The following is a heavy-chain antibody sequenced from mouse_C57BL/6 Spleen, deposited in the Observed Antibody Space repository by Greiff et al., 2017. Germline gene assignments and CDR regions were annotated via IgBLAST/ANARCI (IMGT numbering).Heavy chain of an antibody. CDR2: ISYDGSN. J-gene: IGHJ2*01. V-gene: IGHV3-6*01. Sequence: ESGPGLVKPSQSLSLTCSVTGYSITSGYYWNWIRQFPGNKLEWMGYISYDGSNNYNPSLKNRISITRDTSKNQFFLKLNSVTTEDTATYYCARSTVVKFDYWGQGTTLTVSS. D-gene: IGHD1-1*01. CDR3: ARSTVVKFDY. CDR1: GYSITSGYY.